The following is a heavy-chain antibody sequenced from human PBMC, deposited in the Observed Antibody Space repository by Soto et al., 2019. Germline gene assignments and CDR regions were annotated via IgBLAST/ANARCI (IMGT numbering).Heavy chain of an antibody. CDR2: IYYSGVT. CDR3: ASVAADIPPWLAP. J-gene: IGHJ5*02. CDR1: GDSSSTYN. D-gene: IGHD5-12*01. V-gene: IGHV4-59*01. Sequence: SETLSLTCTVSGDSSSTYNWGWIRQPPGKGLEWIGCIYYSGVTNYNPSLKSRVTISVDTPKNQLSLKLNSVTAAATAVYYCASVAADIPPWLAPWGQRTLVPVSP.